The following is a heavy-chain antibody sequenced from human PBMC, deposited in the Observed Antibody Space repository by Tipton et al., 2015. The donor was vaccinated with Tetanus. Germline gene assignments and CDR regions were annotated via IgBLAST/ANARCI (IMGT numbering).Heavy chain of an antibody. Sequence: VQLVQSGAEVKKPGSSVKVSCKASGGGFSKFAISWVRQAPGQGLELMGTIIPAFTTVTYEQKFRGRVTITADGSTSTAYMELSSLTSDDTAVYFCARGHSPLYNWNFGYFAFWGQGTLVTVSS. CDR1: GGGFSKFA. CDR2: IIPAFTTV. V-gene: IGHV1-69*18. CDR3: ARGHSPLYNWNFGYFAF. J-gene: IGHJ4*02. D-gene: IGHD1-7*01.